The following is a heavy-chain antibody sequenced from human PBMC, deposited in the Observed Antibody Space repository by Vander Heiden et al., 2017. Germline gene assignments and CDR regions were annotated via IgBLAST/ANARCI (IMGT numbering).Heavy chain of an antibody. Sequence: QVQLQESAPGLVTPSGTMSLTCAVSGGSISRSNWWSWVRQPPGKGLEWIGEIYHSGSTNYNPSLKSRVTRSVDKSKNQFSLKLSSVTAADTAVYYCARGTGRAAAGTGFDYWGQGTLVTVSS. CDR3: ARGTGRAAAGTGFDY. CDR2: IYHSGST. D-gene: IGHD6-13*01. CDR1: GGSISRSNW. V-gene: IGHV4-4*02. J-gene: IGHJ4*02.